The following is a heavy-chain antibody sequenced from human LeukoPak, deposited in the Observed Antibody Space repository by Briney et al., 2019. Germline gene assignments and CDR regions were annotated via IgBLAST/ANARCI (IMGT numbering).Heavy chain of an antibody. V-gene: IGHV3-66*01. J-gene: IGHJ6*02. CDR2: IYSGGTT. CDR3: ARERGGPMDV. CDR1: GFTVSGND. Sequence: GRSLRLSCVVSGFTVSGNDMNWVRQAPGKGLEWVSVIYSGGTTYYADSVKGRFTISRDNSKNTLYLQMNSLRAEDTAVYYCARERGGPMDVWGQGTTVTVSS. D-gene: IGHD2-15*01.